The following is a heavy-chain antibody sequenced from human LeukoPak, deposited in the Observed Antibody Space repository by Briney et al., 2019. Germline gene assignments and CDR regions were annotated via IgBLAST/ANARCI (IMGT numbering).Heavy chain of an antibody. D-gene: IGHD3-16*02. Sequence: ASVKVSCKASGYTFTSYAMNWVRQAPGQGLEWMGWINTNTGNPTYAQGFTGRFVFSLDTSVSTAYLQISSLKAEDTAVYYCAREVELSAADAGWYFDLWGRGTLVTVSS. CDR2: INTNTGNP. J-gene: IGHJ2*01. V-gene: IGHV7-4-1*02. CDR1: GYTFTSYA. CDR3: AREVELSAADAGWYFDL.